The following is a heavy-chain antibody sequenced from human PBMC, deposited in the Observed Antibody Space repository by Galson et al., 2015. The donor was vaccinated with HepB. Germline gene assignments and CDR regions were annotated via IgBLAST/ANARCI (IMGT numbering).Heavy chain of an antibody. D-gene: IGHD3-3*01. J-gene: IGHJ4*02. CDR2: IYPGDSDT. CDR3: GRRAFGFWSGSIDY. CDR1: GYTFANYW. Sequence: QTGAEVKKPGESLTISCQGSGYTFANYWIGWVRQMPGKGLEWMAIIYPGDSDTRYPPSFQGQVTISADKSIGTAYLRWSSLTASDSGIYYCGRRAFGFWSGSIDYWGQGTPVTVSS. V-gene: IGHV5-51*01.